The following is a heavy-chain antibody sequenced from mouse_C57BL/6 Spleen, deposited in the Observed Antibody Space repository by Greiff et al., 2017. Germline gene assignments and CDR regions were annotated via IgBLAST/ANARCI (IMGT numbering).Heavy chain of an antibody. V-gene: IGHV1-64*01. D-gene: IGHD2-4*01. CDR2: IHPNSGST. CDR1: GYTFTSYW. J-gene: IGHJ2*01. CDR3: ARSHYDDDGPYFDY. Sequence: QVQLQQPGAELVKPGASVKLSCKASGYTFTSYWMHWVKQRPGQGLEWIGMIHPNSGSTNYNEKFKSKATLTVDKSSSTAYMQLSSLTSEDSAVYYCARSHYDDDGPYFDYWGQGTTLTVSS.